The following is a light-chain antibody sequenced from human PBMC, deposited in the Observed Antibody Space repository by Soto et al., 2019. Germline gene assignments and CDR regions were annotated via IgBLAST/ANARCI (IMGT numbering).Light chain of an antibody. CDR2: GPS. CDR3: QQYGTSPWT. V-gene: IGKV3-20*01. Sequence: EIVLTQSPGTLSLSPGERATLSCRASQSVTNSYLAWYRQKPGQAPRLLLYGPSSRATGVPDRFSGSGSGTDFTLTISRLEPEDFAVYYCQQYGTSPWTFGQGTKVEIK. CDR1: QSVTNSY. J-gene: IGKJ1*01.